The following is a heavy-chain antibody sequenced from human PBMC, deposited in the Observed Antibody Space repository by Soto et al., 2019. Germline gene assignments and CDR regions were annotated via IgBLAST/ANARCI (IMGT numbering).Heavy chain of an antibody. Sequence: GESLKISCKGSGYSFTSYWIGWVRQMPGKGLEWMGIIYPGDSDTRYSPSFQGQVTISADQSISTAYLQWSSLQASDTAMYYCERLSEYTAIMRELTMVRLGYYCMDFWGQGTTVTVSS. V-gene: IGHV5-51*01. J-gene: IGHJ6*02. CDR3: ERLSEYTAIMRELTMVRLGYYCMDF. CDR1: GYSFTSYW. D-gene: IGHD3-10*01. CDR2: IYPGDSDT.